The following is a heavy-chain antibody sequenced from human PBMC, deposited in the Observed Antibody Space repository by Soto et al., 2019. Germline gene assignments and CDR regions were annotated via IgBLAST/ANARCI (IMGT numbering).Heavy chain of an antibody. CDR3: AGSNCRKFGFDY. J-gene: IGHJ4*02. CDR2: VYYSGSA. D-gene: IGHD1-1*01. CDR1: GGSISSGDYY. V-gene: IGHV4-30-4*01. Sequence: PSAIRSLTCTVSGGSISSGDYYWNWIRQPTGKDLEWIGYVYYSGSAYYNPSLKTRVTISVDTSKDQFSLQLTSVTAADPAVYYCAGSNCRKFGFDYWCQGAMVSVTS.